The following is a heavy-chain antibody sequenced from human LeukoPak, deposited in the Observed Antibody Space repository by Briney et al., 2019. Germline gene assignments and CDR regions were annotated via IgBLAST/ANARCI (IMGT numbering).Heavy chain of an antibody. CDR2: IRSDGTT. J-gene: IGHJ6*03. CDR1: GDSMGNYY. D-gene: IGHD3-22*01. V-gene: IGHV4-4*07. Sequence: SETLSLTCTVSGDSMGNYYWNWLRQPAGKGLEWIGRIRSDGTTYANPSLESAVTMSVDTSNNHISLGLSSATAADTAVYYCARSTGFYTTYYMDVWGKGTTVTVSS. CDR3: ARSTGFYTTYYMDV.